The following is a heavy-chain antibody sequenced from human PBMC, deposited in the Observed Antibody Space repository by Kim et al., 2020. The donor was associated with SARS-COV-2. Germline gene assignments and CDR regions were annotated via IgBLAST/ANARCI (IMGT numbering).Heavy chain of an antibody. D-gene: IGHD1-1*01. CDR1: GFTFSDSA. CDR2: IRSKVNGYAT. J-gene: IGHJ3*01. Sequence: GGSLRLSCGASGFTFSDSAMHWVRRASGKGLEWVGRIRSKVNGYATAYSASVRGRFTISRDYSRNTAYLQMNSLKTEDTAVYYCTRVPGTQLAFWDAFDLWGQGTMVTVSS. CDR3: TRVPGTQLAFWDAFDL. V-gene: IGHV3-73*01.